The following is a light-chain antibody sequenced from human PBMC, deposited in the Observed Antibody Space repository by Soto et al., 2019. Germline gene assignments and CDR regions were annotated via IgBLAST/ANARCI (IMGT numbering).Light chain of an antibody. CDR2: DAS. Sequence: DIQMTQSPSTLSASVGDRVTITCRASQSISDWLAWFQQKPGKAPKVLIYDASTLESGVPSRFSGSGSGTEFTLTISSMQTEDYPNYYCQQHHSSPWTFGQGTKVDIK. CDR3: QQHHSSPWT. CDR1: QSISDW. V-gene: IGKV1-5*01. J-gene: IGKJ1*01.